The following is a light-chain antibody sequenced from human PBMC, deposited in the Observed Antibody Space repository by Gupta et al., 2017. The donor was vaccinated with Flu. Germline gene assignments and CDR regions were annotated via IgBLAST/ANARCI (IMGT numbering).Light chain of an antibody. Sequence: QSALTQPASVSGSPGQSITISCSGTSSDVGRSNSVSGYQQHPGKAPKRLMEDVSSRPSGVSGRGSCYKAGNTASRQITVLQSEDEADDYCSESKSGSTCVVFGTGTKVTVL. V-gene: IGLV2-14*03. J-gene: IGLJ1*01. CDR3: SESKSGSTCVV. CDR1: SSDVGRSNS. CDR2: DVS.